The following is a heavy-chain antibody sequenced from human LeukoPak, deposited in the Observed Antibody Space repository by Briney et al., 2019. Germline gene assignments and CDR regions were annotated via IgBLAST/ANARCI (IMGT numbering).Heavy chain of an antibody. V-gene: IGHV1-8*02. CDR2: MNPNSGNT. Sequence: GASVKVSCKASGYTFTGYYMHWVRQATGQGLEWMGWMNPNSGNTGYAQKFQGRVTMTRNTSISTAYMELSSLRSEDTAVYYCARGPPRYSTYYDYVWGSYRYYDYWGQGTLVTVSS. J-gene: IGHJ4*02. D-gene: IGHD3-16*02. CDR3: ARGPPRYSTYYDYVWGSYRYYDY. CDR1: GYTFTGYY.